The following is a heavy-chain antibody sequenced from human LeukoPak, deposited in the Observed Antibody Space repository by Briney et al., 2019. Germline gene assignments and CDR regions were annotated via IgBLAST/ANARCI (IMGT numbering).Heavy chain of an antibody. J-gene: IGHJ4*02. CDR3: ARGGWQLANLDY. D-gene: IGHD6-6*01. CDR2: IIPILGTA. Sequence: SVKVSCKASGGTFSSYTISWVRQAPGEGLEWMGRIIPILGTANYAQKFQGRVTITADKSTSTAYMELSSLRSEDTAVYYCARGGWQLANLDYWGQGTLVTVSS. V-gene: IGHV1-69*08. CDR1: GGTFSSYT.